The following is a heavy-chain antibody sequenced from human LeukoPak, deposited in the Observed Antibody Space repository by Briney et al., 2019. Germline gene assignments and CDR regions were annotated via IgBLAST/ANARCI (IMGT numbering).Heavy chain of an antibody. V-gene: IGHV1-8*01. D-gene: IGHD6-13*01. J-gene: IGHJ5*02. CDR1: GYTFTSYD. CDR3: ARRRLSSRGVGYNWFDP. CDR2: MSPNSGNT. Sequence: ASVKVSCKASGYTFTSYDINWVRQATGQGLEWMGWMSPNSGNTGYAQKFQGRVTMTRNTSISTAYMELSSLRSEDTAVYYCARRRLSSRGVGYNWFDPWGQGTLVTVSS.